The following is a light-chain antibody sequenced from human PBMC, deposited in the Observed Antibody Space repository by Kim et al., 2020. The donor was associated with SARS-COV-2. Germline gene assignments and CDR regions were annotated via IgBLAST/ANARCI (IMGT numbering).Light chain of an antibody. CDR3: TSYTRSDTWV. CDR2: DVS. CDR1: SSDVGAYNL. J-gene: IGLJ3*02. Sequence: QSVLTQPASVSGSPGQSVTISCTGTSSDVGAYNLVSWYQQHPGKAPKFMIHDVSQRPSGVSNRFSGSKSGNTASLTIAGLQAEDEADYYCTSYTRSDTWVFGGVTQLSV. V-gene: IGLV2-14*03.